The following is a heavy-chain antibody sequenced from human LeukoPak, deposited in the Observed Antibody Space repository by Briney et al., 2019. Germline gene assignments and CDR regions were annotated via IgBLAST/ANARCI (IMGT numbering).Heavy chain of an antibody. J-gene: IGHJ4*02. Sequence: KAGGSLRLSCAASGFTFSSYAMSWVRQAPGKGLEWVSAISGSGGSTYYADSVKGRFTISRDNSKNTLYLQMNSLRAEDTAVYYCARDKVVGATYFDFWGQGTLVTVSS. CDR3: ARDKVVGATYFDF. CDR2: ISGSGGST. D-gene: IGHD1-26*01. CDR1: GFTFSSYA. V-gene: IGHV3-23*01.